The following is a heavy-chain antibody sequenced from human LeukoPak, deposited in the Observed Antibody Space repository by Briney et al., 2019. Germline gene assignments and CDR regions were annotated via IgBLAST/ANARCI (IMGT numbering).Heavy chain of an antibody. CDR2: INTDGSST. CDR3: ARSTPSGGFDP. V-gene: IGHV3-74*01. D-gene: IGHD2-2*01. CDR1: GFTFSSYW. J-gene: IGHJ5*02. Sequence: PGGSLRLSCAASGFTFSSYWMHWVRQAPGKGLVWVSRINTDGSSTSYADSVKGRFTISRDNAKNTLYLQMNSLRAEDTAVYYCARSTPSGGFDPWGQGTLVTVSS.